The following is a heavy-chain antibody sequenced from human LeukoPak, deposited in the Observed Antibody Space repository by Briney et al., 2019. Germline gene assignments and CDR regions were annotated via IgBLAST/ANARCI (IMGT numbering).Heavy chain of an antibody. J-gene: IGHJ5*02. CDR2: IYYSGST. D-gene: IGHD3-3*01. V-gene: IGHV4-39*07. CDR3: ARGSGRTIFGVVPKYRMGNWFDP. CDR1: GGSISSTRYY. Sequence: SETLSLTCTVSGGSISSTRYYWGWIRQPPGKGLEWIGSIYYSGSTYYNPSLKSRVTISVDTSKNQFSLKLSSVTAADTAVYYCARGSGRTIFGVVPKYRMGNWFDPWGQGTLVTVSS.